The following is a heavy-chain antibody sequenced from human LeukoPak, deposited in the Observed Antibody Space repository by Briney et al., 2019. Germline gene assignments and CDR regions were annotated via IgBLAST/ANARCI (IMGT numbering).Heavy chain of an antibody. Sequence: PGGSLRLSCAVSGFTFSNYWMSWVRQAPGKGLEWVANIKQDGSEKYYVDSVKGRFTISRDNAKNSLYLQMDSLRAEDTAVYYCAREMEGFDYWGQGTLVTVSS. CDR1: GFTFSNYW. J-gene: IGHJ4*02. D-gene: IGHD2-8*01. CDR3: AREMEGFDY. V-gene: IGHV3-7*01. CDR2: IKQDGSEK.